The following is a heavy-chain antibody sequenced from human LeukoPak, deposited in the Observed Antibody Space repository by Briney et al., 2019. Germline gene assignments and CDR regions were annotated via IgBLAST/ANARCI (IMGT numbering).Heavy chain of an antibody. CDR1: GYTFTSYG. V-gene: IGHV1-18*01. CDR3: ARWYDSSGYPPRVYYGMDV. Sequence: ASVKVSCKASGYTFTSYGISWVRQAPGQGLEWMGWISAYNGNTNYAQKLQGRVTMTTDTSASTAYMELSSLRSEDTAVYYCARWYDSSGYPPRVYYGMDVWGQGTTVTVSS. D-gene: IGHD3-22*01. J-gene: IGHJ6*02. CDR2: ISAYNGNT.